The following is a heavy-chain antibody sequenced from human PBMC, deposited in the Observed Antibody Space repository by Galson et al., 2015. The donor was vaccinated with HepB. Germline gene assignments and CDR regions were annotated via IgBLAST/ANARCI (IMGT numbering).Heavy chain of an antibody. CDR3: ARDATMVRGVSGLFDY. CDR2: ISSSSSTI. Sequence: SLRLSCAASGFTFSSYSMNWVRQAPGKGLEWVSYISSSSSTIYYADSVKGRFTISRDNAKNSLYLQMNSLRAEDTAVYYCARDATMVRGVSGLFDYWGQGTLVTVSS. CDR1: GFTFSSYS. V-gene: IGHV3-48*01. J-gene: IGHJ4*02. D-gene: IGHD3-10*01.